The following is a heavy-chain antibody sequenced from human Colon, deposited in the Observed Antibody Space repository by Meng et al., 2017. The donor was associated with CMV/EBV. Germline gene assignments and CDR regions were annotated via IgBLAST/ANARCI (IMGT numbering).Heavy chain of an antibody. D-gene: IGHD4-17*01. J-gene: IGHJ6*02. V-gene: IGHV3-7*01. Sequence: GESLKISCAASGFSFTNYWMTWVRQAPGKGLEWVANINQHGTEKYYVDSVKGRFTISRDNAKNSLSLQINSLRVEDTAVYYCIRYSDVDNYFFGLDVWGQGTTVTV. CDR3: IRYSDVDNYFFGLDV. CDR1: GFSFTNYW. CDR2: INQHGTEK.